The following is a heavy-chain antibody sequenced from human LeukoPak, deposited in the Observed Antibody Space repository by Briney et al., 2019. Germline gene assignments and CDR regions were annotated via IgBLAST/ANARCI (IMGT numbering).Heavy chain of an antibody. D-gene: IGHD6-6*01. CDR2: IYDSGTT. CDR3: ARHQGYSRSSPYYYRMDV. V-gene: IGHV4-59*08. Sequence: PSETLSLTCTVSGGSISSYYWSWIRQPPGKGLEWIGDIYDSGTTNYNPSLKSRVTISVDTSKNQFSLKLSSVTAAGTAVYYCARHQGYSRSSPYYYRMDVWGQGTTVTVSS. J-gene: IGHJ6*02. CDR1: GGSISSYY.